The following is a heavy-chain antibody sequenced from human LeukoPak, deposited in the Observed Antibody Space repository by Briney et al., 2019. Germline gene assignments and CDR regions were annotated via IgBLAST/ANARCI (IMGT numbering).Heavy chain of an antibody. Sequence: GGSLRLSCAASGFTFSSYAMSWVRQAPGKGLEWVSAISGSGGSTYYADSVKGRFTISRDNSKNTLYLQMNSLRAEDTAVYCCAKGSADPLWFGELFFSPYYYYGMDVWGQGTTVTVSS. J-gene: IGHJ6*02. V-gene: IGHV3-23*01. CDR3: AKGSADPLWFGELFFSPYYYYGMDV. D-gene: IGHD3-10*01. CDR1: GFTFSSYA. CDR2: ISGSGGST.